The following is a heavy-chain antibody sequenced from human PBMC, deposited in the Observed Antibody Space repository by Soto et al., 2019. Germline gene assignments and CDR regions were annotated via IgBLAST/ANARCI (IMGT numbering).Heavy chain of an antibody. D-gene: IGHD5-18*01. CDR1: GYTFTGYY. CDR2: INPNSGDT. Sequence: ASVKVSCKASGYTFTGYYMHWVRQAPGQGLEWMGWINPNSGDTNYAQKLQGRVTMTTDTSTSTAYMELRRLRSDDTAVYYCARDVGYGLIDYWGQGTLVTVSS. J-gene: IGHJ4*02. V-gene: IGHV1-2*02. CDR3: ARDVGYGLIDY.